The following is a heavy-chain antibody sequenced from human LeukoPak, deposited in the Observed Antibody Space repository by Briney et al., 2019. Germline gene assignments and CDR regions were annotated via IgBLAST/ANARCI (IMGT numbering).Heavy chain of an antibody. Sequence: SETLSVTCAVSGYSLGKNYYWGWIRQPPGKGLEWIGRIYGTGSTSYNPSLMNRVTMSVDTSKNHFSLKLTSVTAADTAVYYCARYDSRGSASTRFDYWGQGILDTISS. CDR2: IYGTGST. J-gene: IGHJ4*02. CDR3: ARYDSRGSASTRFDY. CDR1: GYSLGKNYY. D-gene: IGHD3-16*01. V-gene: IGHV4-38-2*01.